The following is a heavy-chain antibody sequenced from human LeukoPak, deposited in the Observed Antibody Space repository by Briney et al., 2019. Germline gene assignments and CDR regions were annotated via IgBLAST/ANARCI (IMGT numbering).Heavy chain of an antibody. V-gene: IGHV3-21*01. D-gene: IGHD3-3*01. Sequence: GGSLRLSCAASGFTFSSYSMNWVRQAPGKGLEWVSSISSSSSYIYYADSVKGRFTISRDNAKNSLYLQMNSLRAEDTAVYYCARDITIFGVDRFDYWGQGTLVTVSS. CDR2: ISSSSSYI. J-gene: IGHJ4*02. CDR1: GFTFSSYS. CDR3: ARDITIFGVDRFDY.